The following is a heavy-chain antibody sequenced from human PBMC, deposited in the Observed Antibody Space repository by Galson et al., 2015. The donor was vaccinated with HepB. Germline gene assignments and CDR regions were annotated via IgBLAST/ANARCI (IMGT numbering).Heavy chain of an antibody. CDR1: GFTFSSHG. J-gene: IGHJ6*03. CDR3: AKQFSQTTRLIYMDV. CDR2: ISGSGGNT. D-gene: IGHD1-7*01. V-gene: IGHV3-23*01. Sequence: SLRLSCAASGFTFSSHGMTWVRQDPGKGLEWVSTISGSGGNTYYADSVKGRFTISRDNSKNTLYLQMDSLRADDAAVYYCAKQFSQTTRLIYMDVWGKGTAVTVSS.